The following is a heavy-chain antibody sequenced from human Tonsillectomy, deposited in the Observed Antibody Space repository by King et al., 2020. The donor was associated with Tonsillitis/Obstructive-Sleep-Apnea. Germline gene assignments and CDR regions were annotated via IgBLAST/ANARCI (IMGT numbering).Heavy chain of an antibody. CDR3: ARPKANDYSNYETYYYGMDV. D-gene: IGHD4-11*01. Sequence: VQLVESGGGLIQPGGSLRLSCAASGFTVSSNYMSWVRQAPGKGLEWVSVIYSGGSTYYADSVKGRFIISRDNSKNTLYLQMNSLRAEDTAVYYCARPKANDYSNYETYYYGMDVWGQGTTVTVSS. V-gene: IGHV3-53*01. J-gene: IGHJ6*02. CDR1: GFTVSSNY. CDR2: IYSGGST.